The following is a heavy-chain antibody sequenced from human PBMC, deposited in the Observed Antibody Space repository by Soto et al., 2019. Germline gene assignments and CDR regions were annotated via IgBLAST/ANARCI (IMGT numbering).Heavy chain of an antibody. CDR1: GYSFTNYW. CDR3: AIKKPVAGNYWFDP. D-gene: IGHD6-19*01. V-gene: IGHV5-51*01. J-gene: IGHJ5*02. Sequence: PGESLKISCKGSGYSFTNYWIGWVRQLPGKGLEWMGIISPGDSDTRYSPSFQGQVTISADKSINTAYLQWSSLKASDTAMYYCAIKKPVAGNYWFDPWGQGTLVTVSS. CDR2: ISPGDSDT.